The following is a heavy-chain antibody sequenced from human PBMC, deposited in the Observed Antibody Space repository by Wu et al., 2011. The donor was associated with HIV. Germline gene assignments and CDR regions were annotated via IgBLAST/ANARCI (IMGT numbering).Heavy chain of an antibody. J-gene: IGHJ3*02. V-gene: IGHV1-69*14. Sequence: QVQLVQSGAEVKKPGSSVKVSCKASGGTFSSYAISWVRQAPGQGLEWMGGIIPIFGTANYAQKFQGRVTITADKSTSAAYMELSSLRSEDTAVYYCARDLHLIRRGPFDIWGQGTMVTVSS. CDR2: IIPIFGTA. D-gene: IGHD1-26*01. CDR1: GGTFSSYA. CDR3: ARDLHLIRRGPFDI.